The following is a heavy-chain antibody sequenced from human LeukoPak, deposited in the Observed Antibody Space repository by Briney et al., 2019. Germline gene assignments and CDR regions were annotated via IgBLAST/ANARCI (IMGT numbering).Heavy chain of an antibody. J-gene: IGHJ6*03. CDR3: AREGEYDYVWGNLRGQYYMDV. Sequence: PGGSLRLSCSASEFPFSTYSMNWVRQAPGKGLEWVSFITSTSSSIYYSDSVRGRFTISRDNAKNSLFLQMNSLRAEDTAVYYCAREGEYDYVWGNLRGQYYMDVWGKGTTVIVSS. D-gene: IGHD3-16*01. CDR1: EFPFSTYS. V-gene: IGHV3-48*01. CDR2: ITSTSSSI.